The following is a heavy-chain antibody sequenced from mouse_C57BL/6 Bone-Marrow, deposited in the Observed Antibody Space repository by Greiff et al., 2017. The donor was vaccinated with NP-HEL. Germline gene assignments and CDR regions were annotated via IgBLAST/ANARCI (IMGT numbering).Heavy chain of an antibody. V-gene: IGHV1-52*01. CDR2: IDPSDSET. J-gene: IGHJ2*01. CDR1: GYTFTSYW. D-gene: IGHD2-4*01. Sequence: QVQLQQPGAELVRPGSSVKLSCKASGYTFTSYWMHWVKQRPIQGLEWIGNIDPSDSETHYYQKFKDKATFTVDKSSSKTNMQLISLTAEDSAVYYCAKEDDLGYWGQGTTLTVSS. CDR3: AKEDDLGY.